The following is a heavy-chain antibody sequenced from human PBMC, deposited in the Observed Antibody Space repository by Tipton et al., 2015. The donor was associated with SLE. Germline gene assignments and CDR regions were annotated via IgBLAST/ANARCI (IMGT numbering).Heavy chain of an antibody. CDR3: ARAPTIFGPDAFDI. J-gene: IGHJ3*02. V-gene: IGHV4-59*01. CDR2: IYYSGIT. CDR1: GGSISSYY. Sequence: TLSLTCTVSGGSISSYYWSWIRQPPGKGLEWIGYIYYSGITNYNPSLKSRVTISVDTSKNQFSLKLSSVTAADTAVYYCARAPTIFGPDAFDIWGQGTMVTVSS. D-gene: IGHD3-3*01.